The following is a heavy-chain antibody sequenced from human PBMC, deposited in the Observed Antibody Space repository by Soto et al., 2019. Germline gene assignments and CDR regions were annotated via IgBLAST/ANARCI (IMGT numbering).Heavy chain of an antibody. CDR1: EFTFSNYE. J-gene: IGHJ4*02. CDR2: ISYTGSTI. V-gene: IGHV3-48*03. D-gene: IGHD3-22*01. Sequence: GGSLRLSCVASEFTFSNYEMNWVRQAPGKGLEWVSYISYTGSTIYYAYSVRGRFTISRDNSKNSLYLQMNSLRAEDTAVYYCARGLRNYYDRSGLHYWGQGALVTVSS. CDR3: ARGLRNYYDRSGLHY.